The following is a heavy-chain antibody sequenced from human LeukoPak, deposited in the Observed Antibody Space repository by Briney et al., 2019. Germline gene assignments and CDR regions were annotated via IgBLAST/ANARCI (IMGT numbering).Heavy chain of an antibody. V-gene: IGHV1-2*02. D-gene: IGHD3-10*01. Sequence: GASVKVSCKASGYTFTGYYMHWVRQAPGQGLEWMGWINPNSGGTNYAQKFQGRVTMTEDTSTDTAYMELSSLRSEDTAVYYCATEFGSEVHAFDIWGQGTMVTVSS. CDR3: ATEFGSEVHAFDI. CDR2: INPNSGGT. CDR1: GYTFTGYY. J-gene: IGHJ3*02.